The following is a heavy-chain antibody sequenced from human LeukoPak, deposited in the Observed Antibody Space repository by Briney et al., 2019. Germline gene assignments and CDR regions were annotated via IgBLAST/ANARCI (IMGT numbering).Heavy chain of an antibody. D-gene: IGHD5-18*01. Sequence: PGGSLRLSCAASGFTFSSYAMSWVRQAPGKGLEWVSAISGSGGSTYYADSVKGRFTISRDNSKNTLYLQMNSLRAEDTAVYYCAKNGYSYGYYGLGYWGQGTPVTVSS. J-gene: IGHJ4*02. CDR1: GFTFSSYA. V-gene: IGHV3-23*01. CDR2: ISGSGGST. CDR3: AKNGYSYGYYGLGY.